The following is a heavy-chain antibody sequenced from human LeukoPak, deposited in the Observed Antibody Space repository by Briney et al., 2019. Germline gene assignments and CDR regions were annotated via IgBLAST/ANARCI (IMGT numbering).Heavy chain of an antibody. D-gene: IGHD3-16*02. CDR2: IYYSGST. CDR1: GGSISSYY. CDR3: ARDSGGDYVWGSYRILDY. Sequence: PSETLSLTCTVSGGSISSYYWSWIRQPPGKGLEWIGYIYYSGSTNYNPSLKSRVTISVDTSKNQFSLKLSSVTAADTAVYYCARDSGGDYVWGSYRILDYWGQGTLVTVSS. V-gene: IGHV4-59*01. J-gene: IGHJ4*02.